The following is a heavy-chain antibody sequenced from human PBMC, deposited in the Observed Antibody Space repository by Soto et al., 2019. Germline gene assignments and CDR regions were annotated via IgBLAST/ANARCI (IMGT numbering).Heavy chain of an antibody. Sequence: EVQLVESGGGLVQPGGSLRLSCAASGFTFISYWRSWVRQAPGKGLEWVANIKQDGSEKYYVDSVKGRFTISRDNAKNSLYLQMNSLRAEDTAVYYCARDSPFYSYGMDVWGQGTTVTVSS. CDR1: GFTFISYW. CDR3: ARDSPFYSYGMDV. V-gene: IGHV3-7*01. CDR2: IKQDGSEK. J-gene: IGHJ6*02.